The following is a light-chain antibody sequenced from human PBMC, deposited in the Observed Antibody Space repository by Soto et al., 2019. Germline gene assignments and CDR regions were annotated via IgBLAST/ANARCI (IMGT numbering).Light chain of an antibody. J-gene: IGKJ5*01. CDR2: GAS. CDR1: QSVSSSY. CDR3: QQYASSPPVP. V-gene: IGKV3-20*01. Sequence: EIVLTQSPGTLSLSPGERATLSCRASQSVSSSYLAWYQQKPGQAPRLLIYGASGRATGIPDRFSGSGSGTDFTLTISRLEPEDFAVYYCQQYASSPPVPFGQGTRLEIK.